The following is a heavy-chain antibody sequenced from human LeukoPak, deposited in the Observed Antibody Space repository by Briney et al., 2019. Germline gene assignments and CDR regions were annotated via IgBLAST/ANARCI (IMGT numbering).Heavy chain of an antibody. CDR3: AKDRYCGGVTCYWSYFDY. CDR1: GFTFRTYA. J-gene: IGHJ4*02. D-gene: IGHD2-15*01. CDR2: ISGGGGST. V-gene: IGHV3-23*01. Sequence: GGSLRLSCAASGFTFRTYAMSWVRQAPGKGLEWVSAISGGGGSTYYADSVKGRFTISRDNSKNTLFLQMNSLRAEDTAVYYCAKDRYCGGVTCYWSYFDYWGQGTLVTVSS.